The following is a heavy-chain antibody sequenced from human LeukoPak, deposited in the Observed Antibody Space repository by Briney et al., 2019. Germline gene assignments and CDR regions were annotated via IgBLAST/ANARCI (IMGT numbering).Heavy chain of an antibody. D-gene: IGHD3-10*01. CDR3: ARVHGSESYYMVLDY. J-gene: IGHJ4*02. Sequence: SVQVSCKASGGTFSSYAISWVRQAPGQGLEWMGRIIPILGIANYAQKFQGRVTITADKSTSTAYMELSSLRSEDTAVYYCARVHGSESYYMVLDYWGQGTLVTVSS. CDR2: IIPILGIA. CDR1: GGTFSSYA. V-gene: IGHV1-69*04.